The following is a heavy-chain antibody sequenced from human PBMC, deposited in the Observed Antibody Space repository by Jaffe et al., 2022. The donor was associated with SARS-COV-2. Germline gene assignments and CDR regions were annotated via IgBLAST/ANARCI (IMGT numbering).Heavy chain of an antibody. CDR1: GGSISSSSYY. CDR3: ARVSNPGTYYYDSSGYD. D-gene: IGHD3-22*01. CDR2: IYYSGST. J-gene: IGHJ4*02. Sequence: QLQLQESGPGLVKPSETLSLTCTVSGGSISSSSYYWGWIRQPPGKGLEWIGSIYYSGSTYYNPSLKSRVTISVDTSKNQFSLKLSSVTAADTAVYYCARVSNPGTYYYDSSGYDWGQGTLVTVSS. V-gene: IGHV4-39*01.